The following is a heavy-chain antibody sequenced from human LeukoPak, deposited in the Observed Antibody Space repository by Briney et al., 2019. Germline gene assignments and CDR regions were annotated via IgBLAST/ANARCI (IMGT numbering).Heavy chain of an antibody. Sequence: PGGSLRLSCAASGFTFSSYWMHWVRHAPGKGLVWVSRINSDGSSTSYADSVKGRFTISRDNAKNTLYLQMNRLRAEDTAVYYCARSGRGGAFDIWGQGTMVTVSS. D-gene: IGHD1-26*01. CDR3: ARSGRGGAFDI. CDR2: INSDGSST. CDR1: GFTFSSYW. V-gene: IGHV3-74*01. J-gene: IGHJ3*02.